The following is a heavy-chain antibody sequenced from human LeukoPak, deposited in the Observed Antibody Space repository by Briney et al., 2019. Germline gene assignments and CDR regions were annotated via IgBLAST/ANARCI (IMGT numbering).Heavy chain of an antibody. J-gene: IGHJ4*02. D-gene: IGHD2-21*02. Sequence: GGPLRLSCAASGFTFDDYAMHWVRQAPGKGLEWVSGISWNSGSIGYADSVKGRFTISRDNAKNSLYLQMNSLRAEDTALYYCAKDECGGDCYLGYWGQGTLVTVSS. CDR3: AKDECGGDCYLGY. CDR1: GFTFDDYA. V-gene: IGHV3-9*01. CDR2: ISWNSGSI.